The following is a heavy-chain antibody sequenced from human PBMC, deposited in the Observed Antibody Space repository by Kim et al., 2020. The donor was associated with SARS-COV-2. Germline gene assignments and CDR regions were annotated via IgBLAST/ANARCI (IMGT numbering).Heavy chain of an antibody. Sequence: PGGSLRLSCAASGFTFGDYAMHWVRQAPGKGLEWVSGISWNSGSIGYADSVKGRFTISRDNAKNSLYLQMNSLRAEDTALYYCAKGYRFGDYISSDYWGQGTLVTVSS. CDR2: ISWNSGSI. CDR1: GFTFGDYA. D-gene: IGHD3-10*01. J-gene: IGHJ4*02. CDR3: AKGYRFGDYISSDY. V-gene: IGHV3-9*01.